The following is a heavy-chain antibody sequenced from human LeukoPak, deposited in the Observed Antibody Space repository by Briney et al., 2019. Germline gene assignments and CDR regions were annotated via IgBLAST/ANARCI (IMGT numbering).Heavy chain of an antibody. D-gene: IGHD1-20*01. CDR3: ARANYNWNYWDY. Sequence: SETLSLTCAVYGGSFSGYYWSWIRQPPGQGLKWIGEINHSGSTNYNPSLKSRVTVSVDTSKNQFSLKLSSVTAADTAVYYCARANYNWNYWDYWGQGTLVTVSS. V-gene: IGHV4-34*01. J-gene: IGHJ4*02. CDR1: GGSFSGYY. CDR2: INHSGST.